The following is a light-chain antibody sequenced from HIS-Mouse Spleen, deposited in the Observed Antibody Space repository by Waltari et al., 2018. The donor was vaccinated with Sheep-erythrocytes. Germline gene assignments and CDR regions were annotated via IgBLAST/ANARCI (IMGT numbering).Light chain of an antibody. CDR2: DVS. Sequence: QSPLTQPRSVSGSPGQSVTISCPGTSSDVGRYHYVSWYQQHPGKAPKLMIYDVSKRPSGVPDRFSGSKSGNTASLTISGLQAEDEADYYCCSYAGSYNHVFATGTKVTVL. V-gene: IGLV2-11*02. J-gene: IGLJ1*01. CDR1: SSDVGRYHY. CDR3: CSYAGSYNHV.